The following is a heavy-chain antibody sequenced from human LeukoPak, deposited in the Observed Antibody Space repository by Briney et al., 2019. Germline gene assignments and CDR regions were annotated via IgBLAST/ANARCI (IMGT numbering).Heavy chain of an antibody. CDR1: GFTVSTNY. CDR3: ASILRSSSGYFFDY. Sequence: GGSLRLSCAASGFTVSTNYMSWVRQAPGKGLEWVSVIYSGDTTFYADSVRGKFTISRDNSKNTLYLQMNSLRAEDTAVYYCASILRSSSGYFFDYWGPGTLVTVSS. V-gene: IGHV3-66*01. J-gene: IGHJ4*02. CDR2: IYSGDTT. D-gene: IGHD3-10*01.